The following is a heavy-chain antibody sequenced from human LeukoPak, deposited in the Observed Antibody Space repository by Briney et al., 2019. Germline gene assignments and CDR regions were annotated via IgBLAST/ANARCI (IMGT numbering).Heavy chain of an antibody. D-gene: IGHD6-19*01. Sequence: GASVKVSCKASGYTFTGYFMHWVGQAPGRGREWMGWINPNSGGTNNAQKFQDRVTMTRDASTSTAYIEQSSLRSDDTAVYYCARVSSIAVAGREAFDTWGHGTIVTASP. CDR1: GYTFTGYF. V-gene: IGHV1-2*02. CDR2: INPNSGGT. J-gene: IGHJ3*02. CDR3: ARVSSIAVAGREAFDT.